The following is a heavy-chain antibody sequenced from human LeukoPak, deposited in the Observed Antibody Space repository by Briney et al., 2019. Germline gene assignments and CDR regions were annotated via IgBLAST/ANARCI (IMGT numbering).Heavy chain of an antibody. CDR3: ARRPATSSQPCDY. V-gene: IGHV3-66*04. CDR2: IQSGGST. J-gene: IGHJ4*02. CDR1: GFTVSSNF. Sequence: HPGGSLRLSCAASGFTVSSNFMTWVRQAPGEGLEWVSVIQSGGSTYYADSVKGRFTISRDSSKNTLFLQMNSLTAEDTAVYYCARRPATSSQPCDYWGQGTMVTVSS. D-gene: IGHD1-1*01.